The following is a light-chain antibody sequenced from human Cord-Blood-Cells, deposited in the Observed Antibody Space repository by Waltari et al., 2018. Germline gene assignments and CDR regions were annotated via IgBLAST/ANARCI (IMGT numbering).Light chain of an antibody. CDR2: DAS. J-gene: IGKJ5*01. V-gene: IGKV3-11*01. CDR3: QQRSNWPPVT. CDR1: QSVSSY. Sequence: EIVLTQSPATLSLSPGESATLSCRASQSVSSYLAWYQQKPGQAPSLLIYDASNRATGIPARFSGSGSGTDFTLTISSLEPEDFAVYYCQQRSNWPPVTFGQGTRLEIK.